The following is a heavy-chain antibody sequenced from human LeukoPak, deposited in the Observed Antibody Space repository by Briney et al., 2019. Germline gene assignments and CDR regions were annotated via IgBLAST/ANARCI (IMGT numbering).Heavy chain of an antibody. CDR3: ARGYDSGGYY. Sequence: GGSLRLSCAASGFTVSSHYMNWVRQAPWKGLEWVSVIYSGGATYYADSVKGRFTISRDKSKNTLYLQMNSLRAEDTAVYYCARGYDSGGYYWGQGTLVTVSS. V-gene: IGHV3-66*01. CDR2: IYSGGAT. CDR1: GFTVSSHY. D-gene: IGHD3-22*01. J-gene: IGHJ4*02.